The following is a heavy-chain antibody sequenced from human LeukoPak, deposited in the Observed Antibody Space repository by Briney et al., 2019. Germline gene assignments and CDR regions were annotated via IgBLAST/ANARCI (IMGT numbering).Heavy chain of an antibody. V-gene: IGHV3-23*01. CDR2: ISDSGGNT. D-gene: IGHD2-21*02. Sequence: PGGSLRLSCAASGFTFSSYAMSWVRQAPGKGLEWVSTISDSGGNTYYADSVKGRFTISRDNSKNTLYLQMNSLRAEDTAVYYCARAGYQPLLYYFDYWGQGTLVTVSS. J-gene: IGHJ4*02. CDR1: GFTFSSYA. CDR3: ARAGYQPLLYYFDY.